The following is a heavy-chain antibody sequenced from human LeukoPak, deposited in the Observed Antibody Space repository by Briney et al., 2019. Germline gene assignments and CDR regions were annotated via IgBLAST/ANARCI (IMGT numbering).Heavy chain of an antibody. V-gene: IGHV1-24*01. CDR2: LDPEDGET. Sequence: ASVKVSCKVSGYTLTELSMHWVRQAPGKGLEWMGGLDPEDGETIYAQKFQGRVTITADESTSTAYMELSSLRSEDTAVYYCARDYYDSSGYYHCFDYWGQGTLVTVSS. CDR3: ARDYYDSSGYYHCFDY. CDR1: GYTLTELS. J-gene: IGHJ4*02. D-gene: IGHD3-22*01.